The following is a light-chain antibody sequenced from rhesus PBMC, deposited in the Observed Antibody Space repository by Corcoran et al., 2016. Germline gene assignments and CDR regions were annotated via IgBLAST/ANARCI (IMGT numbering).Light chain of an antibody. CDR1: QGISNA. V-gene: IGKV1-33*02. Sequence: DIQLSQSPSSLSASVGDKVTITCRASQGISNALAWYQQKQGKAPKLLVYAASRLESGVPSRFSGSRSGTDFTLPISSLQPEDFATYYCQQGYSTPFTFGPGTKLDIK. CDR3: QQGYSTPFT. CDR2: AAS. J-gene: IGKJ3*01.